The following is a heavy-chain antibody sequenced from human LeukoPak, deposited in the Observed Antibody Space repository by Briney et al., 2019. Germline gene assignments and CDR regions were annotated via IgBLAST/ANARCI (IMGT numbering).Heavy chain of an antibody. D-gene: IGHD6-25*01. CDR1: GYTFTKFG. V-gene: IGHV1-18*01. Sequence: ASVKVSCKASGYTFTKFGISWVRQAPGQESEWMGWISPYNDNTNYAKKFQGRVTLTTDTSTSTAYMELRGLTSDDTAVYYCAREPSGLLFDYWGLGTLVTVSS. CDR3: AREPSGLLFDY. CDR2: ISPYNDNT. J-gene: IGHJ4*02.